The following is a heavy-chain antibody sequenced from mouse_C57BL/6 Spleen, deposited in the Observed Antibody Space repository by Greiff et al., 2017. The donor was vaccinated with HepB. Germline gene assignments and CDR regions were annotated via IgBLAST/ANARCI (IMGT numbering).Heavy chain of an antibody. CDR2: IDPSDSYT. J-gene: IGHJ1*03. CDR1: GYTFTSYW. V-gene: IGHV1-50*01. Sequence: QVQLQQPGAELVKPGASVKLSCKASGYTFTSYWMQWVKQRPGQGLEWIGEIDPSDSYTNYNQKFKGKATLTVDTSSSTAYMQLSSLTSEDSAVYDCSTTTVDWYFEVWGTGTTVTVSS. CDR3: STTTVDWYFEV. D-gene: IGHD1-1*01.